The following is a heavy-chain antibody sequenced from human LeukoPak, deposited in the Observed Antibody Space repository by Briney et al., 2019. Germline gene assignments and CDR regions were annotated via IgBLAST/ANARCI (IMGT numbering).Heavy chain of an antibody. J-gene: IGHJ3*02. V-gene: IGHV3-30*04. Sequence: GGCLSLSRAASVFTFSSYAMHGVRQAPRKGVEGVAVISNDGSKKQYADSVKGRFTISRDNSKNTLYLQMNSLRPEDTDVYYCARDLAYCGGECYSGDAFDIWGQGTMVIVSS. CDR2: ISNDGSKK. D-gene: IGHD2-21*01. CDR3: ARDLAYCGGECYSGDAFDI. CDR1: VFTFSSYA.